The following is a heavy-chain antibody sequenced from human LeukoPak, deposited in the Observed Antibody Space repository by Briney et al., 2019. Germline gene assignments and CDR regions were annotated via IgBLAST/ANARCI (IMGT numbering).Heavy chain of an antibody. D-gene: IGHD2-15*01. V-gene: IGHV4-30-2*05. J-gene: IGHJ4*02. CDR1: GGSISSGDYS. CDR2: IYHSGST. Sequence: TSQTLSLTCAVSGGSISSGDYSWSWIRQPPGKGLEWIGYIYHSGSTYYNPSLKSRINISVDPSKNHFSLKLSSVTAADTAVYYCAREGRYCSGGSCYNLLDYWGQGTLVTVSS. CDR3: AREGRYCSGGSCYNLLDY.